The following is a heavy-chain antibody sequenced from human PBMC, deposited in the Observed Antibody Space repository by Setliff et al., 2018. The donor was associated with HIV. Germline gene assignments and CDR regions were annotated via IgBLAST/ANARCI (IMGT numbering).Heavy chain of an antibody. CDR2: IYPSGST. J-gene: IGHJ3*02. CDR3: ARGRQDSYYDSTSYYWGDAFDI. D-gene: IGHD3-22*01. Sequence: SETLSLTCIVSGGSISTYYWSWIRQPAGEGPEWIGRIYPSGSTNYNPSLRSRVTISVDTSQNRFSLRLTSVTAADTGVYFCARGRQDSYYDSTSYYWGDAFDIWGQGTRVTVSS. CDR1: GGSISTYY. V-gene: IGHV4-4*07.